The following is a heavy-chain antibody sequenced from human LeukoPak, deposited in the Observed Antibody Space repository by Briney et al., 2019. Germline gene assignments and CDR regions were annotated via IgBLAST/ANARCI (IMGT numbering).Heavy chain of an antibody. Sequence: GGSLRLSCAASGFTFSSYAMHWVRQAPGKGLEWVAVISYDGSNKYYADSVKGRFTISRDNSENTLYLQMNSLRAEDTAVYCCARDRMSYRYTGWFDPWGQGTLVTVSS. J-gene: IGHJ5*02. V-gene: IGHV3-30-3*01. CDR1: GFTFSSYA. CDR3: ARDRMSYRYTGWFDP. CDR2: ISYDGSNK. D-gene: IGHD3-16*02.